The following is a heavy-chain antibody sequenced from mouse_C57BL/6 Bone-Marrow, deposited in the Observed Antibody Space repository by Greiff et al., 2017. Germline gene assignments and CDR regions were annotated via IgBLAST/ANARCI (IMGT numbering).Heavy chain of an antibody. D-gene: IGHD2-14*01. CDR3: AIWRYPGLAWFAY. CDR2: IHPSDSDT. CDR1: GYTFTSYW. Sequence: QVQLQQPGAELVKPGASVKVSCKASGYTFTSYWMHWVKQRPGQGLEWIGRIHPSDSDTNYNQKFKGKATLTVAKSSSTAYMQLSSLRSEDSAVYYCAIWRYPGLAWFAYWGQGTLVTVSA. V-gene: IGHV1-74*01. J-gene: IGHJ3*01.